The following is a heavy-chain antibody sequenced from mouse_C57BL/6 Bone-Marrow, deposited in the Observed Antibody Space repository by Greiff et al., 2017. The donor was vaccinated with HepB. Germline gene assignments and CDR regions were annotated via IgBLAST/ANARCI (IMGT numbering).Heavy chain of an antibody. CDR3: ARSEGYLAWFAY. Sequence: VQLQQPGAELVKPGASVKMSCKASGYTFTSYWITWVKQRPGQGLEWIGDIYPGSGSTNYNEKFKSKATLTVDTSSSTAYMQLIILTSEDSAVYYCARSEGYLAWFAYWGQGTLVTVSA. CDR1: GYTFTSYW. CDR2: IYPGSGST. D-gene: IGHD2-2*01. V-gene: IGHV1-55*01. J-gene: IGHJ3*01.